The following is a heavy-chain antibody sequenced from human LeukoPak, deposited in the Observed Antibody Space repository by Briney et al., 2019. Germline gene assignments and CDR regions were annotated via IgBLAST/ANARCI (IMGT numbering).Heavy chain of an antibody. Sequence: PSEALSLTCTVSGGSISSYYWSWIRQPPGKGLEWIGYIYYSGSTNYNPSLKSRVTISVDTSKNQFSLKLSSVTAADTAVYYCARGIQQLVPDTWGQGTLVTVSS. CDR1: GGSISSYY. CDR3: ARGIQQLVPDT. V-gene: IGHV4-59*01. D-gene: IGHD6-13*01. CDR2: IYYSGST. J-gene: IGHJ4*02.